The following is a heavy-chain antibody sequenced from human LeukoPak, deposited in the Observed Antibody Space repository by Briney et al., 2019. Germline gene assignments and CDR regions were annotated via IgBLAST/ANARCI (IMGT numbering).Heavy chain of an antibody. Sequence: GGSLRLSCAASGFTFSTYAMSWVRQAPGKGREWVLSITGSGDGTYYADFVKGRFTISRDNSKNTLYLQMNSLRAEDTAIYYRAKGGSSGYYLFDYWGQGTLVTVSS. V-gene: IGHV3-23*01. CDR2: ITGSGDGT. CDR3: AKGGSSGYYLFDY. CDR1: GFTFSTYA. D-gene: IGHD6-19*01. J-gene: IGHJ4*02.